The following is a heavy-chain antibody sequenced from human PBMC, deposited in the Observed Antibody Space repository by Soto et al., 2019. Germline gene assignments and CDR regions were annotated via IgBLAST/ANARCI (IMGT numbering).Heavy chain of an antibody. CDR2: IYWNDEK. CDR1: GLSLTTSGVG. V-gene: IGHV2-5*01. D-gene: IGHD2-15*01. J-gene: IGHJ3*02. Sequence: QITVKESGPTLVKPTQTLTLTCTVSGLSLTTSGVGVGWIRQPPGKALECLIFIYWNDEKRYGPSLTNRLTITRDTSKNQVVLTMTNMDPVDTATYYCVHRGHWSGGNCYRSGAFDIWGQGMMVTVSS. CDR3: VHRGHWSGGNCYRSGAFDI.